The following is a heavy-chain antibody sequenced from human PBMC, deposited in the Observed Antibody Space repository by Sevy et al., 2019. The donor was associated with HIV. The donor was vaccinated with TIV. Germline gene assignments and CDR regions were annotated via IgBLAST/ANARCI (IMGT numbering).Heavy chain of an antibody. Sequence: GGSLRLSCAASGFTFSSYAMHWVRQAPGKGVEWVAVISYDGSNKYYADSVKGRFTISRDNSKNTLYLQMNSLRAEDTAVYYCARKRGYCSGGSCYLRGAFDIWGQGTMVTVSS. CDR3: ARKRGYCSGGSCYLRGAFDI. V-gene: IGHV3-30-3*01. D-gene: IGHD2-15*01. CDR2: ISYDGSNK. CDR1: GFTFSSYA. J-gene: IGHJ3*02.